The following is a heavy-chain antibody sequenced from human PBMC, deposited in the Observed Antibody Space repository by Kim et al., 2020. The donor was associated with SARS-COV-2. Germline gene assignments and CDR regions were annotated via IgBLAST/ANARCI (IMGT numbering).Heavy chain of an antibody. J-gene: IGHJ6*02. CDR2: IYYSGST. Sequence: SETLSLTCTVSGGSISSYYWSWIRQPPGKGLEWIGYIYYSGSTNYNPSLKSRVTISVDTSKNQFSLKLSSVTAADTAVYYCARRRGYDYGMDVWGQGTTVTVSS. CDR1: GGSISSYY. CDR3: ARRRGYDYGMDV. D-gene: IGHD3-10*01. V-gene: IGHV4-59*01.